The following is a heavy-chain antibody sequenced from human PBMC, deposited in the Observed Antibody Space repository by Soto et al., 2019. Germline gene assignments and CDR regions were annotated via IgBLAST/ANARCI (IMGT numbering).Heavy chain of an antibody. Sequence: GGSLRLSCAASGFTFSSYSMNWVRQAPGKGLEWVSSISSSSSYIYYADSVKGRFTISRDNAKNSLYLQMNSLRAEDTAVYYCAREDYDILTGYYAFDYWGQGTLVTVPS. J-gene: IGHJ4*02. D-gene: IGHD3-9*01. CDR1: GFTFSSYS. CDR3: AREDYDILTGYYAFDY. CDR2: ISSSSSYI. V-gene: IGHV3-21*01.